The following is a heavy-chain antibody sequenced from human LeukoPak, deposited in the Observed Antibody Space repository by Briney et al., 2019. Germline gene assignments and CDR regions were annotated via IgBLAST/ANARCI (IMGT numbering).Heavy chain of an antibody. Sequence: PGGSLRLSCAASGLTFSSYAMSWVRQAPGKGLEWVSAISGSGGSTYYADSVKGRFTISRDNSKNTLYLQMNSLRAEDTAVYYCAKVPITFGGVIVLYYFDYWGQGTLVTVSS. CDR2: ISGSGGST. V-gene: IGHV3-23*01. CDR3: AKVPITFGGVIVLYYFDY. D-gene: IGHD3-16*02. J-gene: IGHJ4*02. CDR1: GLTFSSYA.